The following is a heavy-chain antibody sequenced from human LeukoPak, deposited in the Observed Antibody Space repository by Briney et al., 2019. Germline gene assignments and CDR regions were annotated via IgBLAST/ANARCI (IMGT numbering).Heavy chain of an antibody. V-gene: IGHV3-74*01. Sequence: GGSLRLSCEASGFSFSSYWMHWVRQAPGEGPVWVSLIRSDGTSTSYADSVKGRFTISKDNAKNTVYLQMNSLRAEDTAVYYCARDLGSGTPLDCRGQGTLVTVSS. J-gene: IGHJ4*02. CDR3: ARDLGSGTPLDC. CDR1: GFSFSSYW. D-gene: IGHD1-7*01. CDR2: IRSDGTST.